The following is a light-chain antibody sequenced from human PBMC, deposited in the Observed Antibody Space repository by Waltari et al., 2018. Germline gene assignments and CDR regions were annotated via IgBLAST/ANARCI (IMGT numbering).Light chain of an antibody. Sequence: VSGSPGQSITISCTGTSNDVGGYGYVSWYQQYPGKAPKLIIYEVSYRPSGISTRFSGSKSGNTASLTISGLQAEDEADYYCSSHTSSVPHVFGTGTRVTVV. CDR3: SSHTSSVPHV. V-gene: IGLV2-14*01. CDR2: EVS. J-gene: IGLJ1*01. CDR1: SNDVGGYGY.